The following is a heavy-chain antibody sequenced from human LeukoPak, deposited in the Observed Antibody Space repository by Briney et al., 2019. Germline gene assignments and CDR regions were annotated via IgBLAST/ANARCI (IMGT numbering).Heavy chain of an antibody. CDR1: GFTVTRDY. V-gene: IGHV3-66*01. CDR2: VYSDGNT. CDR3: TRAAWDY. J-gene: IGHJ4*02. Sequence: GGSLRLSCAASGFTVTRDYMSWVRQAPGKGLEWVSVVYSDGNTYYADSVKGRFTIFRDTSKNTVYLQMNSLRAEDTAVYYCTRAAWDYWGQGTLVTVSS.